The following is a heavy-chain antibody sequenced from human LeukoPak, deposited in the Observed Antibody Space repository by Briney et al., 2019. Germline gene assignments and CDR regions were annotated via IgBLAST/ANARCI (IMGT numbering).Heavy chain of an antibody. CDR3: ARDGVLWFGGEGAFDI. D-gene: IGHD3-10*01. CDR2: ISSSSSYI. J-gene: IGHJ3*02. Sequence: GGSLRLSCAASGFAFRSYSMNWVRQAPGKGLEWVSSISSSSSYIYYADSVKGRFTISRDNAKNSLYLQMNSLRAEDTAVYYCARDGVLWFGGEGAFDIWGQGTMVTVSS. CDR1: GFAFRSYS. V-gene: IGHV3-21*01.